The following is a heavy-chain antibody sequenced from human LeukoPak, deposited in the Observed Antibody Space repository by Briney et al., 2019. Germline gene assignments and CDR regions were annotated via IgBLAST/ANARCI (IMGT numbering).Heavy chain of an antibody. CDR2: IIPIFGIA. CDR3: ARDGRSSTSYNWFDP. CDR1: GGNFSGYA. D-gene: IGHD2-2*01. V-gene: IGHV1-69*04. J-gene: IGHJ5*01. Sequence: SVKVSCKASGGNFSGYAISWVRQAPGQGLEWMGRIIPIFGIANYAQKFQGRVTITADKSTSTAYMELSSLRSEDTAVYYCARDGRSSTSYNWFDPWGQGTLVTVSS.